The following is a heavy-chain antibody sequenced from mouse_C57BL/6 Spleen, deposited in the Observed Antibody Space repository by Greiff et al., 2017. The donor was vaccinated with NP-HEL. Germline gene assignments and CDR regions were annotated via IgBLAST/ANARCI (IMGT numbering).Heavy chain of an antibody. CDR3: ASLLITTVVATGDY. CDR1: GFTFSDYG. CDR2: ISSGSSTI. V-gene: IGHV5-17*01. J-gene: IGHJ2*01. D-gene: IGHD1-1*01. Sequence: EVQVVESGGGLVKPGGSLKLSCAASGFTFSDYGMHWVRQAPEKGLEWVAYISSGSSTIYYADTVKGRFTISRDNAKNTLFLQMTSLRSEDTAMYYCASLLITTVVATGDYWGQGTTLTVSS.